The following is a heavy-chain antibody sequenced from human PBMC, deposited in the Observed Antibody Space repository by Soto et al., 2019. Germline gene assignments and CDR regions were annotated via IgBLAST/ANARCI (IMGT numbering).Heavy chain of an antibody. J-gene: IGHJ6*02. CDR3: ASDPYDSSGYYYYGMDV. D-gene: IGHD3-22*01. Sequence: SETLSLTCTVSGGSLRSYYWSWIRQPPGKGLGWIGYIYYSGSTNYNPSLKSRVTISVNTSKNQYTLKLSSVTAADTAVYYCASDPYDSSGYYYYGMDVWGQGTTVTVSS. CDR1: GGSLRSYY. V-gene: IGHV4-59*01. CDR2: IYYSGST.